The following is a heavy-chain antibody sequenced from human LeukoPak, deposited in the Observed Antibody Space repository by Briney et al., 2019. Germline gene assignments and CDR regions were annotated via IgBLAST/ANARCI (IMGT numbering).Heavy chain of an antibody. Sequence: SETLSLTCAVYGGSFSGYYWSWIRQPPGKGLEWIGEINHSGSTNYNPSLKSRVTISVDTSKNQFSLELSSVTAADTAVYYCARGVAGPYYYMDVWGKGTTVTVSS. CDR1: GGSFSGYY. D-gene: IGHD1-14*01. V-gene: IGHV4-34*01. J-gene: IGHJ6*03. CDR3: ARGVAGPYYYMDV. CDR2: INHSGST.